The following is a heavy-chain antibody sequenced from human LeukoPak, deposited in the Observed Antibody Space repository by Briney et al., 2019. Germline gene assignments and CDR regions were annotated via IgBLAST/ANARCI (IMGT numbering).Heavy chain of an antibody. CDR1: GYTLTGYH. V-gene: IGHV1-2*06. D-gene: IGHD2-2*01. CDR2: INPNSGDT. J-gene: IGHJ4*02. CDR3: ARDYCSSTSCLFDY. Sequence: GASVKVSCKASGYTLTGYHMHWVRQGPGQGLEWMGRINPNSGDTNYAQKFQGRVTMTRDTSISTAYMELSRLRSDDTAVYYCARDYCSSTSCLFDYWGQGTLVTVSS.